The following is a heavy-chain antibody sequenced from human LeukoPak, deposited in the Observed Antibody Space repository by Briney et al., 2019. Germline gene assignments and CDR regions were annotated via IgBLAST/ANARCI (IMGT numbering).Heavy chain of an antibody. CDR1: GFTFSSYG. V-gene: IGHV3-30*02. Sequence: GGSLRLSCAASGFTFSSYGMHWVRQAPGKGLEWVAFIRSDGSNKYYADSVKGRFTISRDNSKNTLYLQMNSLRPEDTAVYFCAKMADYDILTGPFDLWGRGTLVTVSS. CDR2: IRSDGSNK. CDR3: AKMADYDILTGPFDL. J-gene: IGHJ2*01. D-gene: IGHD3-9*01.